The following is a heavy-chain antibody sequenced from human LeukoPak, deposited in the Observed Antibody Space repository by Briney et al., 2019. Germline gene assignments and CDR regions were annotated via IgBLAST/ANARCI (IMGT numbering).Heavy chain of an antibody. J-gene: IGHJ4*02. CDR2: ISWNSGSI. V-gene: IGHV3-9*01. D-gene: IGHD1-1*01. CDR3: AKGLNWAYYFDY. CDR1: GFTFDDYA. Sequence: VRSLRLSCAASGFTFDDYAMHWVRQAPGKGLEWVSGISWNSGSIGYADSVKGRFTISRDNAKNSLYLQMNSLRAEDTALYYCAKGLNWAYYFDYWGQGTLVTVSS.